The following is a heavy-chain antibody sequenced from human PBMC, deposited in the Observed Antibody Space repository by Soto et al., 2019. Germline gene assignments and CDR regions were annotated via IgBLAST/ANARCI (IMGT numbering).Heavy chain of an antibody. Sequence: SETLSLTCTASGGSISSGDYYWSWIRQPPGKGLEWIAYIHNTGSPYYNLSLKSRLTISIDTFKNHFSLRLSSVTAADTAVYFCARSRHSGSYFFDYWGQGILVTVSS. D-gene: IGHD1-26*01. CDR2: IHNTGSP. CDR1: GGSISSGDYY. J-gene: IGHJ4*02. CDR3: ARSRHSGSYFFDY. V-gene: IGHV4-30-4*01.